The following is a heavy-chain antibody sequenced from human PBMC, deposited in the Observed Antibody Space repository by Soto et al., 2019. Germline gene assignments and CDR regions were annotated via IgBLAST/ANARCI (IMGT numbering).Heavy chain of an antibody. Sequence: ASVKVSCPASGGTFSRYAISWVRQAPGQGLEWMGGIIPIFGTANYAQKFQGRVTITADESTSTAYMELSSLRSEDTAVYYCSSPSGGWAAPGWDHCGQVTLFTV. CDR3: SSPSGGWAAPGWDH. CDR1: GGTFSRYA. D-gene: IGHD6-13*01. V-gene: IGHV1-69*13. J-gene: IGHJ4*02. CDR2: IIPIFGTA.